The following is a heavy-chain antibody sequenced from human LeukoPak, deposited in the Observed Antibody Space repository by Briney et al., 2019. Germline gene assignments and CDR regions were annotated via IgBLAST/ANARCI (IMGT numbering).Heavy chain of an antibody. CDR3: AGAQVDYNNGPGSRGYYSYGMDV. CDR1: GGSISTYY. V-gene: IGHV4-59*01. D-gene: IGHD4-11*01. Sequence: SETLSLTCTVSGGSISTYYGNWIRQAPGKGLEWIGYIYYSGSTNYNPSLKSRVAMSVDTSRNQFSLKLSSVTAADTAVYYCAGAQVDYNNGPGSRGYYSYGMDVWGRGTTVTVSS. CDR2: IYYSGST. J-gene: IGHJ6*02.